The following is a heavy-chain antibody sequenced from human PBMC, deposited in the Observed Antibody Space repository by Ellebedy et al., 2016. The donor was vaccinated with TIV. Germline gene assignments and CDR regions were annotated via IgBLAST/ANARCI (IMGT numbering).Heavy chain of an antibody. CDR2: ISVDGRAV. J-gene: IGHJ3*02. V-gene: IGHV3-30*03. D-gene: IGHD6-19*01. Sequence: GESLKISCVGFRFTFSDSVMHWVRQDPGKGLDWVAGISVDGRAVHYPDSVKGRFTISRDNAQNTVYLQMNSLRLEDTAVYYCVRGWYSSGHCDVFAMWGQGTTVTVSS. CDR1: RFTFSDSV. CDR3: VRGWYSSGHCDVFAM.